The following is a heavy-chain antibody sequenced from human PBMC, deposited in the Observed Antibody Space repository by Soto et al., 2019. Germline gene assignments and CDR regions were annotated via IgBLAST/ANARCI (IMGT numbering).Heavy chain of an antibody. D-gene: IGHD3-9*01. CDR3: ARDPRTTHYDILTGYYH. CDR2: INPNSGGT. Sequence: QVQLVQSGAEVKKPGASVKVSCKASGYTFTGYYMHWVRQALGQGLEWMGWINPNSGGTNYAQKFQGRVTMTRDTSISTAYMELSRLRSDDTAVYYCARDPRTTHYDILTGYYHWGQGTLVTVSS. V-gene: IGHV1-2*02. J-gene: IGHJ4*02. CDR1: GYTFTGYY.